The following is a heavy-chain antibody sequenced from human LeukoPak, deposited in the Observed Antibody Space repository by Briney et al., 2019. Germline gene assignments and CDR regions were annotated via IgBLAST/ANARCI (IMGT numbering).Heavy chain of an antibody. CDR2: IYPGDSDT. D-gene: IGHD3-22*01. CDR1: GYSFTSYW. CDR3: AINYDSSGYTDAFDI. J-gene: IGHJ3*02. Sequence: GESLKISCKGSGYSFTSYWIGWVRQMPGKGLEWMGIIYPGDSDTRYSSSFQGQVTISADKSISTAYLQWSSLKASDTAMYYCAINYDSSGYTDAFDIWGQGTMVTVSS. V-gene: IGHV5-51*01.